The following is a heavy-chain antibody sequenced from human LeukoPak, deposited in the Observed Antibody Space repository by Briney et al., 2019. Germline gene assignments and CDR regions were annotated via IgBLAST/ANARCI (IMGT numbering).Heavy chain of an antibody. D-gene: IGHD2-2*01. V-gene: IGHV1-69*06. J-gene: IGHJ4*02. CDR3: ARDKDIVVVPAAMQFYY. CDR1: GGTFSSYA. Sequence: AASVKVSCKASGGTFSSYAISWVRQAPGQGLEWMGGIIPIFGTANYAQKFQGRVTITADKSTSTAYMELSSLRSEDTAVYYCARDKDIVVVPAAMQFYYWGQGTLVTVSS. CDR2: IIPIFGTA.